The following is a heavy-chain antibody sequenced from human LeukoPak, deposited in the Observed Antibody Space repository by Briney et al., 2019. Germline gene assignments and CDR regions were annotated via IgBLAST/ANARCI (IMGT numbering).Heavy chain of an antibody. Sequence: SVKVSCKASGGTFSSYAISWVRQAPGQGLEWMGRIIPILGIANYAQKFQGRVTITADKSTSTAYMELSSLRSEDTAVYYCARALYGSGIIGMDVWGQGTTVAVSS. V-gene: IGHV1-69*04. J-gene: IGHJ6*02. CDR2: IIPILGIA. CDR3: ARALYGSGIIGMDV. D-gene: IGHD3-10*01. CDR1: GGTFSSYA.